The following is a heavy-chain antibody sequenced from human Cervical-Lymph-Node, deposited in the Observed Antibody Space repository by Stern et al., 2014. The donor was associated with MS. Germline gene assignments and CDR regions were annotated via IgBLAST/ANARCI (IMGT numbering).Heavy chain of an antibody. D-gene: IGHD6-13*01. CDR3: ARRRAAAAIDY. CDR2: SYYSGST. CDR1: GGSISSSSYY. Sequence: QVQLQESGPGLVKPSETLSLTCTVSGGSISSSSYYWGWIRQPPGKGLEWIGSSYYSGSTYYTPARKGLVPISVATTKTHFPLKLSSVTAADTAVYYCARRRAAAAIDYWGQGTLVTVSS. J-gene: IGHJ4*02. V-gene: IGHV4-39*01.